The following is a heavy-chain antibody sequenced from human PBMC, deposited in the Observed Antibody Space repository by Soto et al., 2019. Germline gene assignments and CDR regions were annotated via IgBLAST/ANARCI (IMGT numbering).Heavy chain of an antibody. CDR1: GDSVSSNSAA. CDR3: VSEGGNRYYCYGMDF. V-gene: IGHV6-1*01. CDR2: TYYRSKWYN. D-gene: IGHD1-26*01. Sequence: SQTLSLTCAISGDSVSSNSAAWNWIRQSPSRGLEWLGRTYYRSKWYNDYAVSVKSRITINPDTSKNQFSLQLNSVTPEDTAVYYCVSEGGNRYYCYGMDFWGQGTTVTVSS. J-gene: IGHJ6*02.